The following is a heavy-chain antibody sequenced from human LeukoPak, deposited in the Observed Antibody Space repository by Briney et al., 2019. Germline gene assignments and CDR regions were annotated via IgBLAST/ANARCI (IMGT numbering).Heavy chain of an antibody. Sequence: PGGSLRLSCAASGFTFSNYAMSWVRQAPGKGLEWVSAISGSGGNTYYADSVKGRFTISRDTSKNTLYLQVNSLGAEDTAVYYCAKDLLDSSSSYYMDVWGKGTTVTVSS. V-gene: IGHV3-23*01. CDR2: ISGSGGNT. CDR3: AKDLLDSSSSYYMDV. J-gene: IGHJ6*03. CDR1: GFTFSNYA. D-gene: IGHD6-13*01.